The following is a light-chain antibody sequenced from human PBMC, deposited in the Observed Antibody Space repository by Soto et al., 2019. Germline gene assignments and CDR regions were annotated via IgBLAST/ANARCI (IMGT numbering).Light chain of an antibody. CDR3: NSQRSSGTRV. V-gene: IGLV2-14*01. Sequence: QYELTQPASVAGSPGQSITISCTGTIRDVGGYKHVSWYQHHPGNARKLMIYEVSNRPSGVSNRFSGSKSGYTASLTISGLQAEDEADYYCNSQRSSGTRVFGTGTKVTV. J-gene: IGLJ1*01. CDR2: EVS. CDR1: IRDVGGYKH.